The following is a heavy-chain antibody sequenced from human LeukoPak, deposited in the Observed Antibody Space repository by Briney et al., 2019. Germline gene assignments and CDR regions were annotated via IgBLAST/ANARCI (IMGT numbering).Heavy chain of an antibody. CDR1: GGTFSSYA. CDR2: IIPIFGTA. J-gene: IGHJ5*02. D-gene: IGHD3-16*01. Sequence: SVKVSCKASGGTFSSYAISWVRQAPGQGLEWMGRIIPIFGTANYAQQSQGRVTITTDESTSTAYMELSSLRSEDTAVYYCARAKDDVWWFDPWGQGTLVTVSS. CDR3: ARAKDDVWWFDP. V-gene: IGHV1-69*05.